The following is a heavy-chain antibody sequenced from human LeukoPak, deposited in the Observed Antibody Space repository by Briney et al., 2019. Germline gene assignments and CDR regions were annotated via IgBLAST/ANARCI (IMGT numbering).Heavy chain of an antibody. Sequence: SETLSLTCTVSGGSISSSSYYWGWIRQPPGKGLEWIGTIYHDGRTYFNPSLKSRVTISLDTSKNQFSLKLSSVTAADTAVYYCARVPSGSRFDPWGQGTQVTVSS. CDR1: GGSISSSSYY. J-gene: IGHJ5*02. CDR2: IYHDGRT. CDR3: ARVPSGSRFDP. V-gene: IGHV4-39*07. D-gene: IGHD6-6*01.